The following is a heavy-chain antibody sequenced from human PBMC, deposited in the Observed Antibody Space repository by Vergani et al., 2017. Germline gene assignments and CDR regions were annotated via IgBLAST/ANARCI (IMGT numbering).Heavy chain of an antibody. CDR2: INPSVGHT. Sequence: QVQVLQSGAEVKKSGASLKFSCKTSGYTFSHYYMHWVRQAPGQGLEWMGIINPSVGHTNYARKFQGRVTMTRDTSTSTVYMELSSLRSEDTAINYCARGDYGILTGYRYWGQGTLVTVSA. CDR3: ARGDYGILTGYRY. D-gene: IGHD3-9*01. CDR1: GYTFSHYY. V-gene: IGHV1-46*03. J-gene: IGHJ4*02.